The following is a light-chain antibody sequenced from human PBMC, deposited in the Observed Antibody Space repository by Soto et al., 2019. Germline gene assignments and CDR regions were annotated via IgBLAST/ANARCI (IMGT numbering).Light chain of an antibody. CDR1: QSVSSSY. J-gene: IGKJ3*01. CDR2: GAS. CDR3: QQYGSSLF. Sequence: EIALTQSPGTLSLSPGERATLSCRASQSVSSSYLAWYQQKPGQAPRLLIYGASSRDTGIPDRFSGSGSGTDFTLTISRLEPEDFAVYYCQQYGSSLFFGPGTKVDIK. V-gene: IGKV3-20*01.